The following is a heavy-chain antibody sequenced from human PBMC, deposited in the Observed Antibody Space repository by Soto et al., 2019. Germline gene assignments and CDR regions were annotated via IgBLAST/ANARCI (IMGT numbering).Heavy chain of an antibody. J-gene: IGHJ3*02. Sequence: QVQLQESGPGLVKPSQTLSLTCTVSGGSISSGGYYWSWIRQHPGKGLEWIGYIYYSGSTYYNPSPQSRITLSVDTSKNPVPLKPSSVTAADTAVYYCARKPIVVVVAANPKDAFDIWGQGTMVTVSS. V-gene: IGHV4-31*03. CDR3: ARKPIVVVVAANPKDAFDI. CDR2: IYYSGST. CDR1: GGSISSGGYY. D-gene: IGHD2-15*01.